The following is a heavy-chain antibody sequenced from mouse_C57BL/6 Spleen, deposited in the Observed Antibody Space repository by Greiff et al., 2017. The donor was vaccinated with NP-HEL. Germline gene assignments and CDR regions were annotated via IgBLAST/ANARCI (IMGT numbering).Heavy chain of an antibody. CDR3: ARPYYGSSYDAMDY. V-gene: IGHV1-80*01. Sequence: VQLQQSGAELVKPGASVKISCKASGYAFSSYWMNWVKQRPGKGLEWIGQIYPGDGDTNYNGKFKGKATLTADKSSRTAYMQLSSLTSEDSAVYFCARPYYGSSYDAMDYWGQGTSVTVSS. CDR1: GYAFSSYW. J-gene: IGHJ4*01. CDR2: IYPGDGDT. D-gene: IGHD1-1*01.